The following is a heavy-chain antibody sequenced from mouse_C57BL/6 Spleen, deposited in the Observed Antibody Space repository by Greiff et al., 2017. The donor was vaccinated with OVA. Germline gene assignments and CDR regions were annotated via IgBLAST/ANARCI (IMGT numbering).Heavy chain of an antibody. J-gene: IGHJ2*01. CDR1: GYTFTDYE. CDR3: TRVGGYDYGFDY. D-gene: IGHD2-4*01. V-gene: IGHV1-15*01. CDR2: IDPETGGT. Sequence: VQLQQSGAELVRPGASVTLSCKASGYTFTDYEMHWVKQTPVHGLEWIGAIDPETGGTASNQKFKGKAILTADKSSSPAYMERRSLTSEDSAVYYCTRVGGYDYGFDYWGQGTTLTVSS.